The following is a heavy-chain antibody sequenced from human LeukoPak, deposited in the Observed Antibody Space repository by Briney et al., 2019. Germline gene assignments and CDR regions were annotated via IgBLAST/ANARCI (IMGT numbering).Heavy chain of an antibody. CDR1: GGSITSGDYY. J-gene: IGHJ5*02. D-gene: IGHD3-22*01. CDR3: ARPYYNDSRIDP. CDR2: MYYSGST. Sequence: PSQTLSLTCTVSGGSITSGDYYWSWIRQPPGKGLEWIAYMYYSGSTYYNPSLKSRVTMSADTSKNQFSLKLSSVTAADTAVYYCARPYYNDSRIDPWGQGTLVTVSS. V-gene: IGHV4-30-4*01.